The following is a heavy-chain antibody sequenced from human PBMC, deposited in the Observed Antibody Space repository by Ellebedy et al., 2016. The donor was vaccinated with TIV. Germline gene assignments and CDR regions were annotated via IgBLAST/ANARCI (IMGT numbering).Heavy chain of an antibody. J-gene: IGHJ6*02. D-gene: IGHD7-27*01. Sequence: GESLKISCEASGFPFSSHAMNWVRQAPGKGPEWISAIVGSGERTFYADSVKGRFTISRDNSKNTLYLQVDSLRAEDTAVYYCAQTNWGSGGFYGMDVWGQGTTVTVSS. V-gene: IGHV3-23*01. CDR3: AQTNWGSGGFYGMDV. CDR2: IVGSGERT. CDR1: GFPFSSHA.